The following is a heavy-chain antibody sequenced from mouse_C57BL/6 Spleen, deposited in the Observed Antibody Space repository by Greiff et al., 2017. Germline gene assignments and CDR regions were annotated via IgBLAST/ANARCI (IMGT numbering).Heavy chain of an antibody. CDR1: GYTFTGYW. CDR3: ARGDYDGRYYAMDY. CDR2: LLPGSGST. D-gene: IGHD2-4*01. Sequence: QVQLQQSGAELMKPGASVKLSCKATGYTFTGYWIDWVKQRPGHGLEWIGDLLPGSGSTNYNEKFKGKATFTADPSSNTAYMQLSRLTSEDSAIYYSARGDYDGRYYAMDYWGQGASVTVSS. J-gene: IGHJ4*01. V-gene: IGHV1-9*01.